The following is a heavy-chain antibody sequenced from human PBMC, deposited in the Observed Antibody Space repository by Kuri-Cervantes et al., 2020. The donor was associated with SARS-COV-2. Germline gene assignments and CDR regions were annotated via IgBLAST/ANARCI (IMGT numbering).Heavy chain of an antibody. D-gene: IGHD3-10*01. V-gene: IGHV3-21*01. CDR2: ISSSSSYI. Sequence: GESLKISCAASGFTFSSYSMNWVRQAPGKGLEWVSSISSSSSYIYYADPVKGRFTISRDNAKNSLYLQMNSLRAEDTAVYYCARDRSFTPDYWGQGTLVTVSS. CDR3: ARDRSFTPDY. CDR1: GFTFSSYS. J-gene: IGHJ4*02.